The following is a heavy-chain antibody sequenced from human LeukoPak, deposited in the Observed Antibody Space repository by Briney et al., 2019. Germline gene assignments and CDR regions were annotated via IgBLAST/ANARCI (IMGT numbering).Heavy chain of an antibody. J-gene: IGHJ3*02. CDR1: GFTFSDYY. Sequence: GGSLRLSCAASGFTFSDYYMSWIRQAPGKGLEWVSYISSSGSTIYYADPVKGRFTISRDNAKNSLYLQMNSLRAEDTAVYYCARGEYSSYRGAFDIWGQGTMVTVSS. CDR2: ISSSGSTI. D-gene: IGHD6-6*01. CDR3: ARGEYSSYRGAFDI. V-gene: IGHV3-11*01.